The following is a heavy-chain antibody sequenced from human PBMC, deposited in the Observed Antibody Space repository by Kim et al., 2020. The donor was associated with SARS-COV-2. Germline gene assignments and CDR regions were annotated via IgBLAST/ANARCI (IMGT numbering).Heavy chain of an antibody. Sequence: SPVTISVDTSKNQFSLKLSSVTAADTAVYYCARSRKITIFGVVVINDFDIWGQGTMVTVSS. CDR3: ARSRKITIFGVVVINDFDI. J-gene: IGHJ3*02. V-gene: IGHV4-59*01. D-gene: IGHD3-3*01.